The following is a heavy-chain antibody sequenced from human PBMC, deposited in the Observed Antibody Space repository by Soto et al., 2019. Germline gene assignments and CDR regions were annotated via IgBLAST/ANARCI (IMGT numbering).Heavy chain of an antibody. J-gene: IGHJ4*02. CDR1: GFTFSGSA. CDR3: ARDLGWAFDS. D-gene: IGHD6-19*01. CDR2: IRSKANSYAT. V-gene: IGHV3-73*01. Sequence: GGSLRLSCAASGFTFSGSAMHWVRQASGKGLEWVGRIRSKANSYATAYAASVKDRFTISRDDSKNTAYLQMNSLKTEDTAVYYCARDLGWAFDSWGQGTLVTVSS.